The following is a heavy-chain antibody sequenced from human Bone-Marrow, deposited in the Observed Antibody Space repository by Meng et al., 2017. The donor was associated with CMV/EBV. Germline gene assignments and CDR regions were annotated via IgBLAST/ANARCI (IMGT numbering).Heavy chain of an antibody. J-gene: IGHJ5*02. CDR1: GFTVSSNY. CDR3: ARIYCSSTSCYPFTTKNWFDP. CDR2: IYSGGST. Sequence: GGSLRLSCAASGFTVSSNYMSWVRQAPGKGLEWVSVIYSGGSTFYADSVKGRFTISRDNSKNTLYHQMNSLRAEDTAVYYCARIYCSSTSCYPFTTKNWFDPWGQGTLVTGSS. D-gene: IGHD2-2*01. V-gene: IGHV3-66*02.